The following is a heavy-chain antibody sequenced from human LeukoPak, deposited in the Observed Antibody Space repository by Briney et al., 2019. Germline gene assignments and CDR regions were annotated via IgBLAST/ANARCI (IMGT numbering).Heavy chain of an antibody. CDR1: GGTFSSYG. D-gene: IGHD6-6*01. J-gene: IGHJ5*02. V-gene: IGHV3-30*02. CDR3: AKAQEYSSSPHNWFDP. Sequence: SCKASGGTFSSYGMHWVRQAPGKGLEWVAFIRYDGSNKYYADSVKGRFTISRDNSKNTLYLQMNSLRPEDTAVYYCAKAQEYSSSPHNWFDPWGQGTLVTVSS. CDR2: IRYDGSNK.